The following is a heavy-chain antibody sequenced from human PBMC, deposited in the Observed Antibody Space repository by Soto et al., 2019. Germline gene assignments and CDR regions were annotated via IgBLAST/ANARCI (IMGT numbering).Heavy chain of an antibody. CDR1: GGPMNSYY. CDR2: IYYSGST. Sequence: PSETLSLTCTVSGGPMNSYYWSWIRQPPGKGLEWIGYIYYSGSTNYNPSLQSRVTISVDTSKNQFSLKLSSVTAADTAVYYCARAVLPATAPFDYWGQGTLVTISS. J-gene: IGHJ4*02. V-gene: IGHV4-59*01. D-gene: IGHD2-2*01. CDR3: ARAVLPATAPFDY.